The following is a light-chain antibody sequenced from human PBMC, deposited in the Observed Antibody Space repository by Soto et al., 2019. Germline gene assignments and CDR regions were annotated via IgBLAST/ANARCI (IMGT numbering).Light chain of an antibody. V-gene: IGKV3-20*01. CDR3: QQYDRSPRT. J-gene: IGKJ1*01. CDR2: GAS. CDR1: QSVGNNY. Sequence: EIVLTQSPGTLSLSPGERATLSCRASQSVGNNYLAWYQQKPGQAPRLLIYGASSRATGIPDRFSASGSGTDFTLTISRLEPEDFAVYYCQQYDRSPRTFGQGTKVEIK.